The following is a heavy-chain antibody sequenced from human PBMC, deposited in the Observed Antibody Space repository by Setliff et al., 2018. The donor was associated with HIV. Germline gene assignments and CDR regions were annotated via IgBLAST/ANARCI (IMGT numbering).Heavy chain of an antibody. CDR3: ARDPPGYGDSNDF. D-gene: IGHD4-17*01. Sequence: PSETLSLTCTVSGGSVGSGSYYWSWIRQPPGKGLEWIGYIYYSGNTNYNPSLKRRVTLSIDTSKNQFSLNLHSVTAADTAVYYCARDPPGYGDSNDFWGQGTLVTVSS. CDR1: GGSVGSGSYY. J-gene: IGHJ4*02. CDR2: IYYSGNT. V-gene: IGHV4-61*01.